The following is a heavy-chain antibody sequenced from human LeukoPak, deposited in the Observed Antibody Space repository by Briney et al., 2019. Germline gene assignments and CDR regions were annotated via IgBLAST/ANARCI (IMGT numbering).Heavy chain of an antibody. V-gene: IGHV3-30*18. Sequence: PGGSLRLSCAASGFTFKNYGMSWVRQAPGKGLEWVAVISYDGSNKYYADSVKGRFTISRDNSKNTLFLQMNSLRVGDTAVYYCAKESSFQSGSGSYPVWGQGTLVTVSS. D-gene: IGHD3-10*01. CDR3: AKESSFQSGSGSYPV. J-gene: IGHJ4*02. CDR1: GFTFKNYG. CDR2: ISYDGSNK.